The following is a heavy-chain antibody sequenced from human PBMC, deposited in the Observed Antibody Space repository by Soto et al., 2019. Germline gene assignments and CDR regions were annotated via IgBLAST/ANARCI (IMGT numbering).Heavy chain of an antibody. CDR2: ISAYNDNI. D-gene: IGHD5-12*01. CDR1: GYTFTTYG. V-gene: IGHV1-18*01. J-gene: IGHJ3*02. CDR3: ASKERAKTNNVFDI. Sequence: ASVKVSCKASGYTFTTYGVNWVRQAPGQGLEWMGWISAYNDNINYAQNFQGRVTMTTDTSTTTAYMELSSLRSEDTAVYYCASKERAKTNNVFDIGGQGTMVTVSS.